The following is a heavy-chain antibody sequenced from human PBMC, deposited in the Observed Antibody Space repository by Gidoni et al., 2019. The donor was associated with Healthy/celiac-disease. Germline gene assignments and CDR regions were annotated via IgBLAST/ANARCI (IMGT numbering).Heavy chain of an antibody. Sequence: QLQLQESGPGLVKPSETLSLTCTVSGGSISSSSYYWGWIRQPPGKGLEWIGSIYYSGSTYYNPSLKSRVTISVDTSKNQFSLKLSSVTAADTAVYYCARRFLGWLFPSRHNWFDPWGQGTLVTVSS. D-gene: IGHD3-3*01. CDR2: IYYSGST. CDR3: ARRFLGWLFPSRHNWFDP. J-gene: IGHJ5*02. CDR1: GGSISSSSYY. V-gene: IGHV4-39*07.